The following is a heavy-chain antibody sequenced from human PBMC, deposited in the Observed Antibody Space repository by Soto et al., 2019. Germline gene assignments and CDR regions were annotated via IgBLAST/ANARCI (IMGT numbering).Heavy chain of an antibody. V-gene: IGHV3-9*01. Sequence: EVQLVESGGALVQPGRSLRLSCAASGFTFDDYAMHWVRQPPGKGLEWVSGISWASGRIGYADSVKGRFTISRDNAKNSLYLQLSSLRAEDTAFYYCAKANQLRFLEWLPSFFDSWGQGTLVTVSS. CDR3: AKANQLRFLEWLPSFFDS. D-gene: IGHD3-3*01. J-gene: IGHJ4*02. CDR1: GFTFDDYA. CDR2: ISWASGRI.